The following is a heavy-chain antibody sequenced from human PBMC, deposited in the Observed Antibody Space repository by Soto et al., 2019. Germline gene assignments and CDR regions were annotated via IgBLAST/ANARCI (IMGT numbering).Heavy chain of an antibody. V-gene: IGHV3-74*01. CDR1: GFTFGYYW. D-gene: IGHD1-26*01. J-gene: IGHJ3*02. CDR2: IHSDGSST. Sequence: EVQLVESGRGLVQPGESLRLSCAASGFTFGYYWMHWVRQAPGKGLVWVSRIHSDGSSTTYADSVKGRFTISRDNARNTVYLQMNSLRVEDTAVHYCARGDRGAFDIWGQGTVVTVSS. CDR3: ARGDRGAFDI.